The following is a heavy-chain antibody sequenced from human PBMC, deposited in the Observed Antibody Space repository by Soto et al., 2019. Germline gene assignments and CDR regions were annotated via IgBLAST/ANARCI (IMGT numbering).Heavy chain of an antibody. D-gene: IGHD1-20*01. V-gene: IGHV4-59*01. Sequence: QVQLQESGPGLVKRSETLSLTCTVSGGSISSYYWDWIRQPPGKGLEWIGYIYYSGSTNYNPSLKSRVTTSVDTSKHLFSLKLSSVTAADTAVYSCARGYGRNFDYWGQGTLVTVSS. J-gene: IGHJ4*02. CDR2: IYYSGST. CDR3: ARGYGRNFDY. CDR1: GGSISSYY.